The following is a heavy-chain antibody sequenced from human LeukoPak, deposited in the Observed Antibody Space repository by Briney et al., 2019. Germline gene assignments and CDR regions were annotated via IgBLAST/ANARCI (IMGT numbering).Heavy chain of an antibody. J-gene: IGHJ4*02. CDR1: GYTSTNYT. V-gene: IGHV1-3*01. CDR2: INAGNGHT. CDR3: ARAGYCSGGSCYTFDY. D-gene: IGHD2-15*01. Sequence: ASVKVSCKASGYTSTNYTLHWVRQAPGQRLEWMGWINAGNGHTRDSQKFQGRVTITGDTSASTAYMELSSLRSDDTAVYYCARAGYCSGGSCYTFDYWGQGTLVTVSS.